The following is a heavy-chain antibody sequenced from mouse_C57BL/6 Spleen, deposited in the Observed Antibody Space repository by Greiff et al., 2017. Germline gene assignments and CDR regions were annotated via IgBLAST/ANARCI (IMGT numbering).Heavy chain of an antibody. CDR2: IHPNSGST. Sequence: QVQLQQPGAELVKPGASVKLSCKASGYTFTSYWMHWVKQRPGQGLEWIGMIHPNSGSTNYNEKFKSKATLTVDKSSSTAYMQLSSLTSEDSAVYYCARGYGSSGNFDYWGQGTTLTVAS. CDR3: ARGYGSSGNFDY. V-gene: IGHV1-64*01. J-gene: IGHJ2*01. CDR1: GYTFTSYW. D-gene: IGHD1-1*01.